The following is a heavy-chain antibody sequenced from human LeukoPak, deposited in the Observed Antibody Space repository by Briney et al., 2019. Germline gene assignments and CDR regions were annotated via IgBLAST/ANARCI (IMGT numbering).Heavy chain of an antibody. D-gene: IGHD6-13*01. CDR1: GGSISSYY. V-gene: IGHV4-59*12. CDR3: ARKPIVSSAWYYFDY. J-gene: IGHJ4*02. CDR2: IYYSGST. Sequence: PSETLSLTCTVSGGSISSYYWSWIRQPPGKGLEWIGYIYYSGSTNYNPSLKSRVTMSVDTSKNQFSLKLSSVTAADTAVYYCARKPIVSSAWYYFDYWGQGTLVTVSS.